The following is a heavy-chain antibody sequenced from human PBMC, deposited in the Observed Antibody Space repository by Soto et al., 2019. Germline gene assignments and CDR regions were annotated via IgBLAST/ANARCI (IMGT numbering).Heavy chain of an antibody. D-gene: IGHD5-12*01. CDR2: TDFRSKWYN. CDR3: AKGDNLGPKTGYAFDP. J-gene: IGHJ5*02. V-gene: IGHV6-1*01. CDR1: GDSVSINTAS. Sequence: SQTLSLTCAISGDSVSINTASWNLIRQCPSRGLEWLGRTDFRSKWYNDYAVSVKSRIIINPDTSNNQFSLQLNSVTPEDTAVYFCAKGDNLGPKTGYAFDPWGQGIMVTVSS.